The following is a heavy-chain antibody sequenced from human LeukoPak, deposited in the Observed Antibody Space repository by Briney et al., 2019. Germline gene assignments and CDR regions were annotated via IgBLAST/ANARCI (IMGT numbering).Heavy chain of an antibody. CDR1: GYTFTGYY. V-gene: IGHV1-3*03. CDR2: INAGNGNT. J-gene: IGHJ4*02. Sequence: VASVKVSCKASGYTFTGYYMHWVRQAPGQRLEWMGWINAGNGNTKYSQEFQGRVTITRDTSASTAYMELSSLRSDDMAVYYCARGIHSSGWPPFDYWGQGSLVTVSS. CDR3: ARGIHSSGWPPFDY. D-gene: IGHD6-19*01.